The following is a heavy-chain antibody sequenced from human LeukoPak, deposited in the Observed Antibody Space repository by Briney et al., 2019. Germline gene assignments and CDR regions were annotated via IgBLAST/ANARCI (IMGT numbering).Heavy chain of an antibody. Sequence: PSQTLSLTCTVSGGSISSGGYYWSWIRQPPGKGLEWIGYIYDSGSTYYNPSLKSRVIISVDTSKNQFSLKLSFVTAADTAVYFCARADYGPKVYFDYWGQGTLVTVSS. D-gene: IGHD4/OR15-4a*01. CDR3: ARADYGPKVYFDY. CDR1: GGSISSGGYY. J-gene: IGHJ4*02. CDR2: IYDSGST. V-gene: IGHV4-31*03.